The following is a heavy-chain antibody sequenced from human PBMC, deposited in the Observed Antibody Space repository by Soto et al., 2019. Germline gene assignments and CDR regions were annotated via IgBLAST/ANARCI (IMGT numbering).Heavy chain of an antibody. Sequence: EVPLVESGGGLVKRGGSLRLSCAASGFTFSAYTMNWVRQTPGKGLEWVSSITRSSSYIYYADSVKGRFTISRDNAKNSLYLQMTSLRAEDTAVYYCARGVSYYGYWCQGILVTVSS. D-gene: IGHD4-4*01. J-gene: IGHJ4*02. CDR3: ARGVSYYGY. CDR2: ITRSSSYI. CDR1: GFTFSAYT. V-gene: IGHV3-21*01.